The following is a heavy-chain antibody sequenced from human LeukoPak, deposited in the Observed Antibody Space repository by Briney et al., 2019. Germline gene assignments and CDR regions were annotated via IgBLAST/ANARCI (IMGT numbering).Heavy chain of an antibody. D-gene: IGHD3-22*01. V-gene: IGHV4-34*01. CDR1: GGSFSGYY. CDR2: INHSGST. Sequence: TSSETLSLTCAVYGGSFSGYYWSWIRQPPGKGLEWIGEINHSGSTNYNPSLKSRVTISVDTSKNQFSLKLSSVTAADTAVYYCARGRRLRITMIVVVIKDTGNNWFDPWGQGTLVTVSS. CDR3: ARGRRLRITMIVVVIKDTGNNWFDP. J-gene: IGHJ5*02.